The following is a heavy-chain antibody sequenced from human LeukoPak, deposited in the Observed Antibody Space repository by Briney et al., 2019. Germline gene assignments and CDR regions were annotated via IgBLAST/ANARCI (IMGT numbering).Heavy chain of an antibody. CDR3: ARDRCSGGRCYSLSVGYMDV. V-gene: IGHV3-48*01. J-gene: IGHJ6*03. Sequence: GGSLRLSCAASGFTVSSNYMSWVRQAPGKGLEWVSYISSSSTTIYYADSVKGRFTISRDNAKNSLYLQMNSLRAEDTALYYCARDRCSGGRCYSLSVGYMDVWGKGTTVTVSS. D-gene: IGHD2-15*01. CDR1: GFTVSSNY. CDR2: ISSSSTTI.